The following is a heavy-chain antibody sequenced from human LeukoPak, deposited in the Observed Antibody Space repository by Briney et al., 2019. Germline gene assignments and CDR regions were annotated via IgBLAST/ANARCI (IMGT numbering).Heavy chain of an antibody. CDR1: GGSISSYY. V-gene: IGHV4-59*01. CDR2: IYYSGST. J-gene: IGHJ3*02. CDR3: ASSTYYYGSGSYYGNAFDI. Sequence: SETLSLTCTVSGGSISSYYWSWIRQPPGKGLEWIGYIYYSGSTNYNPSLKSRVTISVDASKNQFSLKLSSVTAADTAVYYCASSTYYYGSGSYYGNAFDIWGQGTMVTVSS. D-gene: IGHD3-10*01.